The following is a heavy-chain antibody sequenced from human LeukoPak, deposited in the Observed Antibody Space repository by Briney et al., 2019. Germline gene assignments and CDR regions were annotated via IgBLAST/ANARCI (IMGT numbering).Heavy chain of an antibody. Sequence: GRSLRLSCAASGFTFSSYGMHWVRQAPGKGLEWEAVIWYDGSNKYYADSVKGRFTISRDNSKNTLYLQMNSLRAEDTAVYYCARVGSSSDYYYGMDVWGQGTTVTVSS. J-gene: IGHJ6*02. CDR3: ARVGSSSDYYYGMDV. D-gene: IGHD6-6*01. CDR2: IWYDGSNK. CDR1: GFTFSSYG. V-gene: IGHV3-33*01.